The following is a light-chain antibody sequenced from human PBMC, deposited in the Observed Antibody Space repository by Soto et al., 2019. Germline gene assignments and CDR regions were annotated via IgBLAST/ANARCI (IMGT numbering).Light chain of an antibody. CDR2: DAS. CDR1: RNIERW. J-gene: IGKJ1*01. V-gene: IGKV1-5*01. Sequence: DLQMTQSPSTLSAALGDRVTITCRARRNIERWLAWYQQKPGKAPRLLIYDASTLETGVPSRFSGGGSATEFTLTISSLQPDDNATHYCQHCYTYCAFGQGTKVEVE. CDR3: QHCYTYCA.